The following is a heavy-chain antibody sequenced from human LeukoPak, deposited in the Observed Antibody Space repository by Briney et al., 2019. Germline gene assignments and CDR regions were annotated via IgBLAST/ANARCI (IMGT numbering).Heavy chain of an antibody. CDR2: ISSSSSYI. CDR1: GFTFSSYS. V-gene: IGHV3-21*01. D-gene: IGHD5-24*01. CDR3: ARNPARSGMATTH. Sequence: PGGSLRLSCAASGFTFSSYSMNWVRQAPGKGLEWVSSISSSSSYIYYADSVKGRFTISRDNAKNSLYLQMNSLRAEDTAVYYCARNPARSGMATTHWGQGTLVTVSS. J-gene: IGHJ4*02.